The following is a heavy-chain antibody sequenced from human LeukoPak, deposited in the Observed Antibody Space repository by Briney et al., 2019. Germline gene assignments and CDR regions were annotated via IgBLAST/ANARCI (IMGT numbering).Heavy chain of an antibody. CDR2: IYYSGST. J-gene: IGHJ6*02. CDR3: ARGLRITMVRGVATGMDV. CDR1: GGSISSGGYY. Sequence: SQTLSLTCTVSGGSISSGGYYWSRIRQHPGKGLEWIGYIYYSGSTYYNPSLKSRVTISVDTSKNQFSLKLSSVTAADTAVYYCARGLRITMVRGVATGMDVWGQGTTVTVSS. D-gene: IGHD3-10*01. V-gene: IGHV4-31*03.